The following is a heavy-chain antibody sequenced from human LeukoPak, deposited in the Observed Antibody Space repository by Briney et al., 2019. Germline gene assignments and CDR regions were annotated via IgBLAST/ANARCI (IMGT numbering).Heavy chain of an antibody. CDR1: GFTFSSYS. D-gene: IGHD3-22*01. CDR3: ARDYYGSSGYYLP. Sequence: AGGSLRLSCAASGFTFSSYSMNWVRQAPGKGLEWVSSISSSSYIYYADSVKGRFTISRDNAKNSLYLQMNSLRAEDTAVYYCARDYYGSSGYYLPWGQGTLVTVSS. J-gene: IGHJ5*02. CDR2: ISSSSYI. V-gene: IGHV3-21*01.